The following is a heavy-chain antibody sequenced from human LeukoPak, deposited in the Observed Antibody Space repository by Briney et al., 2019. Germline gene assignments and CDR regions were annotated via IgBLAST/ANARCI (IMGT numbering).Heavy chain of an antibody. CDR1: GYTFTSYG. CDR2: ISAYNGNT. Sequence: DSVKVSCKASGYTFTSYGISWVPQAPGQGLEGMGWISAYNGNTNYAQKLQGRVTMTTDTSTSTAYMPLRCLLSDDTAVYYCAFGEDTSFDYWGQGTLVTVSS. J-gene: IGHJ4*02. CDR3: AFGEDTSFDY. V-gene: IGHV1-18*01. D-gene: IGHD3-3*01.